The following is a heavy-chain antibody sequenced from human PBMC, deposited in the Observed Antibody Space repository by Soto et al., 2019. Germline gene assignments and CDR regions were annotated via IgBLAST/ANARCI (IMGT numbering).Heavy chain of an antibody. V-gene: IGHV4-34*01. CDR1: GGSFSGSY. D-gene: IGHD1-26*01. CDR2: INHSGST. Sequence: KPSESLSLTCAVYGGSFSGSYWSWIRQPPGKGLEWIGEINHSGSTNYNPSLKSRVTISVDTSKNQFSLKLNSVTAADTAVYYCARGPKGEVGGTWYYYAMDVWGQGTTVTVSS. CDR3: ARGPKGEVGGTWYYYAMDV. J-gene: IGHJ6*02.